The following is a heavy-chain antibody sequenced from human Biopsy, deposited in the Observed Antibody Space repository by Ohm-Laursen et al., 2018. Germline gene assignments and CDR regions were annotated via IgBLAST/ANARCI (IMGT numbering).Heavy chain of an antibody. Sequence: SLRLSCVASGLTLSSAWMYWVRQAPGKGLVWVSRISADGRTTAYADSVKGRFTISRDTAKNTLYLQMNSLRAEDTAVYYCAKSPSITMMTNWFDSWGQGTLVTVSS. J-gene: IGHJ5*01. CDR1: GLTLSSAW. V-gene: IGHV3-74*01. CDR2: ISADGRTT. D-gene: IGHD3-22*01. CDR3: AKSPSITMMTNWFDS.